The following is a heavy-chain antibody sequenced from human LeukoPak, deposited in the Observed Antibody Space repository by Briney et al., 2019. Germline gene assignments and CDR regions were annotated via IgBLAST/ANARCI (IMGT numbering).Heavy chain of an antibody. D-gene: IGHD3-10*01. J-gene: IGHJ4*02. CDR2: IYTSGST. CDR1: GSISSGSYY. Sequence: SQTLSLTCTVSGSISSGSYYWSWIRQPAGKGLEWIGRIYTSGSTNYNPSLKSRVTISVDTSKNQFSLKLSSVTAADTAVYYCARVRMVRGPNPDYWGQGTLVTVSS. CDR3: ARVRMVRGPNPDY. V-gene: IGHV4-61*02.